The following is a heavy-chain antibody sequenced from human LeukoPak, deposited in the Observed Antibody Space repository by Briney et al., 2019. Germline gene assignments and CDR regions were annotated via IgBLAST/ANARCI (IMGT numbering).Heavy chain of an antibody. CDR3: ASSKPITIFGVVPRPFDY. CDR1: GGSFSGYY. V-gene: IGHV4-34*01. Sequence: SETLSLTCAVYGGSFSGYYWSWIRQPPGKGLEWIGEINHSGSTNYSPSLKSRVTISVDTSKNQFSLKLSSVTAADTAVYYCASSKPITIFGVVPRPFDYWGQATLVTVSS. D-gene: IGHD3-3*01. CDR2: INHSGST. J-gene: IGHJ4*02.